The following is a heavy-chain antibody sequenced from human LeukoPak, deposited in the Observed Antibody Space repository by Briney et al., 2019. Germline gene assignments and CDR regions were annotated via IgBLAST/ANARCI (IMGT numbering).Heavy chain of an antibody. V-gene: IGHV4-31*03. Sequence: SETLSLTCTVSGGSISSGGYYWSWIRQHPGKGLEWIGYIYYSGSTYYNPSLKSRVTISVDTSKKQFSLKLSSVTAADTAVYYCARAPSSSSTWYYHHWGQGTLVTVSS. D-gene: IGHD6-13*01. CDR2: IYYSGST. CDR1: GGSISSGGYY. J-gene: IGHJ1*01. CDR3: ARAPSSSSTWYYHH.